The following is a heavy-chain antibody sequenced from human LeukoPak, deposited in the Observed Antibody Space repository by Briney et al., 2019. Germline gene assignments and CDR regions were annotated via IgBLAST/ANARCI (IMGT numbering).Heavy chain of an antibody. CDR2: ISDSGGDT. CDR1: GFTFSNSA. J-gene: IGHJ4*02. CDR3: TKGVSYGPLDY. V-gene: IGHV3-23*01. D-gene: IGHD1-26*01. Sequence: GGSLRLSCAVSGFTFSNSAMTWVRRAPGKGLEWVAAISDSGGDTIYTDSVKDRFTISRDNSKNTLYLQMNSLRADDTAVYYCTKGVSYGPLDYWGQGTLVTVSS.